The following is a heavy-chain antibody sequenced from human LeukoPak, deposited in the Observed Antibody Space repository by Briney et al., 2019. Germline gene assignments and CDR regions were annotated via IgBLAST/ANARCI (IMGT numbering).Heavy chain of an antibody. D-gene: IGHD2-15*01. V-gene: IGHV3-74*01. CDR1: GFTFSSYW. CDR2: FSDDEGRT. Sequence: PGGSLRLSCEVSGFTFSSYWIHWVRQAPGKGLVWVSRFSDDEGRTVYADSVKGRFTISKDNAKNTLYLQMNSLRAEDTAVYYCARDNGWSADFWGQGTLVTVSS. J-gene: IGHJ4*02. CDR3: ARDNGWSADF.